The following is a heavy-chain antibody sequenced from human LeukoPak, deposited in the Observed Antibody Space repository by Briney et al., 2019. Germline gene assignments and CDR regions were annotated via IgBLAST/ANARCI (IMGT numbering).Heavy chain of an antibody. CDR2: ITYAGST. Sequence: KPSETLSLTCAVFGGTFDGYYWSWIRQPPGKGLEWIGEITYAGSTNYNPSLKSRGTITVDTSKIQFSLNLSSVTAADTAIYYCARGLASGYPPIPFDYWGQGTQVTVSS. CDR1: GGTFDGYY. CDR3: ARGLASGYPPIPFDY. V-gene: IGHV4-34*01. J-gene: IGHJ4*02. D-gene: IGHD3-3*01.